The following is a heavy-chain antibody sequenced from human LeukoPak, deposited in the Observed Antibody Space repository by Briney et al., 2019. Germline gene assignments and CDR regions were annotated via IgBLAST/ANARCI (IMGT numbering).Heavy chain of an antibody. CDR3: ARARVGATRPFDC. CDR2: IYYSGST. D-gene: IGHD1-26*01. V-gene: IGHV4-59*01. J-gene: IGHJ4*02. CDR1: GGSISSYY. Sequence: SETLSLTCTVSGGSISSYYWSWIRQPPGKGLEWIGYIYYSGSTNYNPSLKSRVTISVDTSKNQFSLKLSSVTAADTAVYYCARARVGATRPFDCWGQGTLVTVSS.